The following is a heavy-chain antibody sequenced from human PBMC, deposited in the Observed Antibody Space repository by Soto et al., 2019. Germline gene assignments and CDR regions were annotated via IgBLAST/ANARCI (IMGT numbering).Heavy chain of an antibody. CDR2: ISYDGSNK. D-gene: IGHD1-1*01. CDR1: GFTFSSYA. J-gene: IGHJ6*02. CDR3: ARDINWNDGYYYYGMDV. Sequence: QVQLVASGGGVVQPGRSLRLSCAASGFTFSSYAMHWVRQAPGKGLEWVAVISYDGSNKYYADSVKGRFTISRDNSKNKLYLQMNSLRAEDTAVYYCARDINWNDGYYYYGMDVWGQGTTVTVSS. V-gene: IGHV3-30-3*01.